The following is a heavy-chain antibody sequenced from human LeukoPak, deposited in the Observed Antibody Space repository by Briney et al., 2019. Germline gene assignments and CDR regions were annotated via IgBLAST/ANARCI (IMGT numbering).Heavy chain of an antibody. CDR2: ISYDGSNK. V-gene: IGHV3-30*18. J-gene: IGHJ4*02. CDR1: GFTFSSYG. CDR3: AKDTSYGNGYDY. Sequence: GESLKISCAASGFTFSSYGMHWVRQAPGKGLEWVAVISYDGSNKYYADSVKGRFTISRDNSKNTLYLQMNSLRAEDTAVYYCAKDTSYGNGYDYWGQGTLVTVSS. D-gene: IGHD3-10*01.